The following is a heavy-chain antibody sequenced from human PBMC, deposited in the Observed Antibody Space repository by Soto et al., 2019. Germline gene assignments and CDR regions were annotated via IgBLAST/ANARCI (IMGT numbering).Heavy chain of an antibody. Sequence: QVQLVQSGAEVKKPGSSVKVSCKASVGTFSSYTISWVRQAPGQGREWMGRIIPILGRANYAQKFQGRVTITPDKSTSKAYMELRSLRSEDTAVDYCARDNTQEARYFQHWGQGTLVTVSS. V-gene: IGHV1-69*08. J-gene: IGHJ1*01. CDR1: VGTFSSYT. CDR3: ARDNTQEARYFQH. CDR2: IIPILGRA.